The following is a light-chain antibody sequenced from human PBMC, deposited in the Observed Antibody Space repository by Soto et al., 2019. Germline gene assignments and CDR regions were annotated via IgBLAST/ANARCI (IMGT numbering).Light chain of an antibody. Sequence: QSVLTQPPSASGTPGQRVTISCSGSSSNIESNYVYWYQQLPGSAPKLLIYRNDQRPSWVPDRFSGSKSGTSTSLAISGLRSEDEDDYYCAAWDDSLSALVFGGGTKLTVL. J-gene: IGLJ3*02. CDR3: AAWDDSLSALV. V-gene: IGLV1-47*01. CDR2: RND. CDR1: SSNIESNY.